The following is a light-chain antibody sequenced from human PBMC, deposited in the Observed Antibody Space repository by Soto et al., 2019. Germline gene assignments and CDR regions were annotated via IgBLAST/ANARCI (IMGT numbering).Light chain of an antibody. Sequence: EMVLTQSPGTLSLSPGERATLSCTASQSVNGNYLAWYQQKPGQAPRLLIYGVSNRPTGIPDRFSGSGSGTDFTLTISRLEPEDFAVYYCQQYGNSRTFGQGTKVDI. CDR2: GVS. J-gene: IGKJ1*01. CDR3: QQYGNSRT. V-gene: IGKV3-20*01. CDR1: QSVNGNY.